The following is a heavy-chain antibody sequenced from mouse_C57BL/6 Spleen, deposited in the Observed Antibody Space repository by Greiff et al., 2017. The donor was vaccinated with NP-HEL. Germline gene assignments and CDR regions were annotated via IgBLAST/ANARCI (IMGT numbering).Heavy chain of an antibody. V-gene: IGHV1-18*01. D-gene: IGHD1-1*01. CDR2: INPNNGGT. CDR1: GYTFTDYN. CDR3: AREGRDFYCYGSSPAWFAY. Sequence: VQLQQSGPELVKPGASVKIPCKASGYTFTDYNMDWVKQSHGKSLEWIGDINPNNGGTIYNQKFKGKATLTVDKSSSTAYMELRSLTSEDTAVYYCAREGRDFYCYGSSPAWFAYWGQGTLVTVSA. J-gene: IGHJ3*01.